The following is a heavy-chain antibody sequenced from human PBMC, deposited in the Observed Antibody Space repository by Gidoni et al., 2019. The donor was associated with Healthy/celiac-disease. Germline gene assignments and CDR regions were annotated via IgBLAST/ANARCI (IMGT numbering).Heavy chain of an antibody. V-gene: IGHV4-59*01. D-gene: IGHD1-26*01. CDR2: IYYSGST. CDR3: ARGPTSGSHRY. CDR1: GGAISSYY. J-gene: IGHJ4*02. Sequence: VQLQESGPAPAAPSETRSLTCTVPGGAISSYYWSWIRQPPGKGLEWIGYIYYSGSTNYNPSLKSRVTISVDTSKNPFSLKLSYVTAADTAVYYCARGPTSGSHRYWGQGTLVTVSS.